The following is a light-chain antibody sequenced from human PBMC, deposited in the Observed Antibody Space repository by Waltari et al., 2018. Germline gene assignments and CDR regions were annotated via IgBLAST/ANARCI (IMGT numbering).Light chain of an antibody. V-gene: IGKV3-20*01. CDR1: RRVTSNY. CDR2: GAS. Sequence: EIVLTQSPGTLSLSPGESATLSCRDSRRVTSNYLAWYQQKPGQAPRLLIQGASSRATDIPDRFSGSGSGTDFTLTINRLEPEDFAVYYCQQFGSSPFTFGQGTRV. J-gene: IGKJ1*01. CDR3: QQFGSSPFT.